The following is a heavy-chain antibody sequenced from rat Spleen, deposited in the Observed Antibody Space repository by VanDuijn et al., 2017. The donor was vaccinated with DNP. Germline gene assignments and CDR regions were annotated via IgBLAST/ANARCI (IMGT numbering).Heavy chain of an antibody. CDR1: GFSITSHY. V-gene: IGHV3-3*01. CDR2: INSAGTT. J-gene: IGHJ4*01. Sequence: EVQLQESGPGLVKPSQSLSLTCSVTGFSITSHYWGWIRKFPGNKMEWMGYINSAGTTYYNPSLKSRISITRDTSKNQFFLQVTSVTSEDTATYYCARWPGYNPPYAMDAWGQGTSVTVSS. CDR3: ARWPGYNPPYAMDA. D-gene: IGHD1-4*01.